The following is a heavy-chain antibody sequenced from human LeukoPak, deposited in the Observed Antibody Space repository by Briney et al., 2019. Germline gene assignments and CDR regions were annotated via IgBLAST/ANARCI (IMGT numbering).Heavy chain of an antibody. J-gene: IGHJ6*02. D-gene: IGHD3-10*01. Sequence: SETLSLTCTVSGGSISSSSYYWGWIPQPPGRGLDWIGTNYYAGGTYYNPSLKSRVTISVDTSKNQFSLRLSSVTAADTAVYYCARGFGESEYYYYGMDVWGQGTTVTVSS. CDR3: ARGFGESEYYYYGMDV. CDR2: NYYAGGT. V-gene: IGHV4-39*01. CDR1: GGSISSSSYY.